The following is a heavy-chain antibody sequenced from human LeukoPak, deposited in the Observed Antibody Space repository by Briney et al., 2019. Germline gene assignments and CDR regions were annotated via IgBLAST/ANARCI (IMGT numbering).Heavy chain of an antibody. CDR3: ARLGFVVPAVIFDY. D-gene: IGHD2-2*02. J-gene: IGHJ4*02. Sequence: PGGSLRLSCAASGFTVSSNYMSGVRQAPGKGLEWVSAIYIGGSTYYADSVKGRFTISRDISKNTMYLPMNSLSAEDTAMYYCARLGFVVPAVIFDYWGQGTLVTVSS. CDR2: IYIGGST. CDR1: GFTVSSNY. V-gene: IGHV3-53*01.